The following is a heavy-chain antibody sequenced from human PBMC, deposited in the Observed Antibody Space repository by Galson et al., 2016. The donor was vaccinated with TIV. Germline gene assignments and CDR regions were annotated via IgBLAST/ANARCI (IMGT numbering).Heavy chain of an antibody. D-gene: IGHD3-3*01. CDR2: ASSNGTR. J-gene: IGHJ4*02. V-gene: IGHV4-59*08. Sequence: PGKGPEWIAYASSNGTRRYNPSLRGRVSMSLDTSQNQFSLRLSSLTAADTAVYYCASFFAAVPPALGYFDSWGQGTLVPVSS. CDR3: ASFFAAVPPALGYFDS.